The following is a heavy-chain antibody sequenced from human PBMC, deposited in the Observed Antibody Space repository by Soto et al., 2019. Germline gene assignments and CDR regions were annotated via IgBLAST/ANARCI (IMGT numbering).Heavy chain of an antibody. CDR2: MIAIIDIP. V-gene: IGHV1-69*02. CDR1: GGTFRRYT. D-gene: IGHD2-8*02. Sequence: QVQLVQSGAEVKKPGSSVKVSCTTSGGTFRRYTFTWVRQAPGQGLEWMGTMIAIIDIPNYAQKFQGRVTITADKSTSTAYMELSRLTSDDTAVYYCASHFTGVLVLGTSPPGGDNFGWDVWGQGTTVSVS. CDR3: ASHFTGVLVLGTSPPGGDNFGWDV. J-gene: IGHJ6*02.